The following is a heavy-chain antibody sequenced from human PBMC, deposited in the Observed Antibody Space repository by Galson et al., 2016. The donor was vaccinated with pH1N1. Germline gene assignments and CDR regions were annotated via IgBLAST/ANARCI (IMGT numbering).Heavy chain of an antibody. CDR1: GGTIFNSFA. J-gene: IGHJ6*02. CDR3: ARGQASVSTSYYYGMDV. CDR2: ITAIFGTA. V-gene: IGHV1-69*06. Sequence: SVKVSCKASGGTIFNSFAFSWVRQAPGQGLEWMGGITAIFGTANYAQKFQGRVTITADKSTSTAYMELSSLRSEDTAAYYCARGQASVSTSYYYGMDVWGQGTTVTVSS. D-gene: IGHD4-11*01.